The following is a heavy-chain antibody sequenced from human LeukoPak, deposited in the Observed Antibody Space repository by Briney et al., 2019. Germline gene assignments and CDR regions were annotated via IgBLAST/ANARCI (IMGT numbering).Heavy chain of an antibody. Sequence: SETLSLTCTVSGGSISSSSYYWGWIRQPPGKGLEWIGSIYYSGSTYYNPSLKSRVTISVDTSKNQFSLKLNSVTAADTAVYYCASIYGSGSFDAFDIWGQGTMVTVSS. J-gene: IGHJ3*02. CDR3: ASIYGSGSFDAFDI. CDR2: IYYSGST. CDR1: GGSISSSSYY. V-gene: IGHV4-39*07. D-gene: IGHD3-10*01.